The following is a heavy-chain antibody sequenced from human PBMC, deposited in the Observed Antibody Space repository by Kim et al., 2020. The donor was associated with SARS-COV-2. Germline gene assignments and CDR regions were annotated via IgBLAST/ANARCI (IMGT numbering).Heavy chain of an antibody. J-gene: IGHJ4*02. CDR1: GYTFTGYY. V-gene: IGHV1-2*02. D-gene: IGHD6-19*01. Sequence: ASVKVSCKASGYTFTGYYMHWVRQAPGQGLEWMGWINPNSGGTNYAQKFQGRVTMTRDTSISTAYMELSRLRSDDTAVYYCARAHEWLARTPNYWGQGTLVTVSS. CDR3: ARAHEWLARTPNY. CDR2: INPNSGGT.